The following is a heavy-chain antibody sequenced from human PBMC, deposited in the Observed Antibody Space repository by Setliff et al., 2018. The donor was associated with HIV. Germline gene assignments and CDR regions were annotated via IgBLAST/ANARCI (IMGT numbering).Heavy chain of an antibody. V-gene: IGHV4-34*01. CDR2: LSPSGTT. CDR3: TRRRGPMVRGVDPTPSYYFDY. Sequence: PSETLSLTCTVYGGSFSNYYTNWIRQPPGKGLEWIGELSPSGTTRSNPSLQSRVTISLDTSKNQFSLRLSSVTAGDTAVYYCTRRRGPMVRGVDPTPSYYFDYWGQGTLVTVSS. CDR1: GGSFSNYY. J-gene: IGHJ4*02. D-gene: IGHD3-10*01.